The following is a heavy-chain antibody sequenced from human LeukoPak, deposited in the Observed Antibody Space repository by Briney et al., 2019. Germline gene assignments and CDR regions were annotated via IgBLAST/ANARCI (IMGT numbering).Heavy chain of an antibody. D-gene: IGHD3-9*01. CDR3: ARVGTDYDILTGYFRKYYFDY. Sequence: PGGSLRLSCAASGFTFSSYGMHWVRQAPGKGLEWVANIKQEGSEKYYVDSVKGRFTISRDNAKNSLYLQMNSLRAEDTAVYYCARVGTDYDILTGYFRKYYFDYWGQGTLVTVSS. CDR2: IKQEGSEK. CDR1: GFTFSSYG. J-gene: IGHJ4*02. V-gene: IGHV3-7*01.